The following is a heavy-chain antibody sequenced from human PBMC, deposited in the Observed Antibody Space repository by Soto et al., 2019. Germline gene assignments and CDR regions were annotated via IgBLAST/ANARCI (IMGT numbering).Heavy chain of an antibody. D-gene: IGHD1-1*01. V-gene: IGHV3-30*03. Sequence: QVQLVESGGGVVQPGRSLRLSCAASGFTFSDYDMHWVRQAPGKGLEWVAVLSYDGSTNHYADSLKGRFTISRDNSKSTLFLQMNGLRAEDTAVYYCATKRSLHFENWGQGTLVTVSS. J-gene: IGHJ4*02. CDR1: GFTFSDYD. CDR2: LSYDGSTN. CDR3: ATKRSLHFEN.